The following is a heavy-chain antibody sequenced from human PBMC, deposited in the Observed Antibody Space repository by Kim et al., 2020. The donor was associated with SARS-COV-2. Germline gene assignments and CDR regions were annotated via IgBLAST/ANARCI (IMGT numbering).Heavy chain of an antibody. Sequence: EKGALTCTVSGGSVSSGSYYWSWIRQPPWKGLSCLWYLSYLWRTNYNPSLKSRLTISVDTSQTQFSLNSLSVTAAHQAVSYCAIATSLTSYLVDYWGQG. CDR2: LSYLWRT. J-gene: IGHJ4*02. CDR3: AIATSLTSYLVDY. V-gene: IGHV4-61*01. CDR1: GGSVSSGSYY. D-gene: IGHD3-10*01.